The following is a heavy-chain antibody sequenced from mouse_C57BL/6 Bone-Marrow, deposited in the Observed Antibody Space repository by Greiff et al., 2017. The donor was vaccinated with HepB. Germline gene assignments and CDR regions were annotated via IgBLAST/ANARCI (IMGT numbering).Heavy chain of an antibody. CDR3: ARSGGFAY. Sequence: QVQLKESGPELVKPGASVKISCKASGYAFSSSWMNWVKQRPGKGLEWIGRIYPGDGDTNYNGKFKGKATLTADKSSSTAYMQLSSLTSEDSAVYFCARSGGFAYWGQGTLVTVSA. D-gene: IGHD4-1*01. V-gene: IGHV1-82*01. CDR1: GYAFSSSW. CDR2: IYPGDGDT. J-gene: IGHJ3*01.